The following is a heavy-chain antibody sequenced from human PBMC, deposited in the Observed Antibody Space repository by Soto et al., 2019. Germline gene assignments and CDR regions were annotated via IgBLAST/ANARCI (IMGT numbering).Heavy chain of an antibody. Sequence: QVQLQQWGAGLLKPSETLSLTYAVYGGSFSGYYWSWIRQPPGKGLEWIGEINHSGSTNYNPSLKSRVTISVDTSKNQFSLKLSSVTAADTAVYYCASKGWSGRFDPWGQGTLVTVSS. V-gene: IGHV4-34*01. CDR2: INHSGST. CDR1: GGSFSGYY. CDR3: ASKGWSGRFDP. J-gene: IGHJ5*02. D-gene: IGHD3-3*01.